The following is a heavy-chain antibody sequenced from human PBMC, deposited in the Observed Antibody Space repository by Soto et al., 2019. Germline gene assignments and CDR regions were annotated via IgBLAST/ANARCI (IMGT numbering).Heavy chain of an antibody. CDR3: VRNYGGNSQFFDL. Sequence: QVELQESGPGLVKPLETLSLTCSVSGDDISRSYWSWIRQSPGKGLEWIGYFFHTGTALYNPSLKSRVTMSVDRSKNQFSLKLDSVSAADTAVYFCVRNYGGNSQFFDLWGPGTLVTVSA. V-gene: IGHV4-59*01. J-gene: IGHJ2*01. D-gene: IGHD4-17*01. CDR1: GDDISRSY. CDR2: FFHTGTA.